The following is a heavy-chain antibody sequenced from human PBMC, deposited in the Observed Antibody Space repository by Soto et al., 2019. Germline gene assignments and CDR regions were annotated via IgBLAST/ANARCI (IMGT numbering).Heavy chain of an antibody. D-gene: IGHD3-16*02. V-gene: IGHV4-59*01. Sequence: SETLSLTCTVSGGSISSYYWSWIRQPPGKGLEWIGYIYYSGSTNYNPSLKSRVTISVDTSKNQFSLKLSSVTAADTALYYCARTYRRIFDYWGQGTLVIVSS. CDR1: GGSISSYY. CDR2: IYYSGST. J-gene: IGHJ4*02. CDR3: ARTYRRIFDY.